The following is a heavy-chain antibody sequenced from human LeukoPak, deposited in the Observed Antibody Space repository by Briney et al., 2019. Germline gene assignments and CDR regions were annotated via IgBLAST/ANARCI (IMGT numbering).Heavy chain of an antibody. CDR2: IYTSGST. V-gene: IGHV4-61*02. Sequence: PSQTLSLTCTVSGGSISSGSYYWSWIRQPAGKGLEWIGRIYTSGSTNYNPSLKSRVTISVDTSKNQFSLKLSSVTAADTAVYYCARDHGYSYGSNGYAFDIWGQGTMVTVSS. D-gene: IGHD5-18*01. J-gene: IGHJ3*02. CDR1: GGSISSGSYY. CDR3: ARDHGYSYGSNGYAFDI.